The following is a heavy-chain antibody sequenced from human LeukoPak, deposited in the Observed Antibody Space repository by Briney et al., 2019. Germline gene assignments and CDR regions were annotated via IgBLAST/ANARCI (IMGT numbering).Heavy chain of an antibody. V-gene: IGHV4-38-2*02. CDR2: IFHSGSS. CDR1: GYSIRSGYY. D-gene: IGHD1-1*01. CDR3: ARVSWDINDVDF. Sequence: PSETLSLTCTVSGYSIRSGYYWGWIRQPPGKGLEWIGCIFHSGSSYFNSSLKSRLTILPDTSKNQFSLNLTSVTAADTAVYYCARVSWDINDVDFWGRGTLVTVSS. J-gene: IGHJ4*02.